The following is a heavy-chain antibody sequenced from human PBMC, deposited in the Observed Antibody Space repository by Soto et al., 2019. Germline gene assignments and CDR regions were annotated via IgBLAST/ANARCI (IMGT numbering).Heavy chain of an antibody. CDR2: ISGSGGST. Sequence: PGGSLRLSCAASGFTFSSYAMSWVRQAPGKGLEWVSAISGSGGSTYYADSVKGRFTISRDNSKNTLYLQMNSLRAEDTAVYYCAKRDIVATIRRGPFDYWGQGTLVTVPS. CDR1: GFTFSSYA. D-gene: IGHD5-12*01. J-gene: IGHJ4*02. CDR3: AKRDIVATIRRGPFDY. V-gene: IGHV3-23*01.